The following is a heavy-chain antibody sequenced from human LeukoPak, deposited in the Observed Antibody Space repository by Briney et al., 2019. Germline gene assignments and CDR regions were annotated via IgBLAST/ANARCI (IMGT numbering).Heavy chain of an antibody. J-gene: IGHJ1*01. CDR1: GFTFSSYA. V-gene: IGHV3-23*01. D-gene: IGHD3-22*01. CDR3: AKDAKYYDSSGYYKLAEFFQH. Sequence: GGSLRLSCAASGFTFSSYAMSWVRQAPGKGLEWVSAISGSGGSTYYADSVKGRFTISRDNSKNTLYLQMNSLRAEDTAVYYCAKDAKYYDSSGYYKLAEFFQHWGQGTLVTVSS. CDR2: ISGSGGST.